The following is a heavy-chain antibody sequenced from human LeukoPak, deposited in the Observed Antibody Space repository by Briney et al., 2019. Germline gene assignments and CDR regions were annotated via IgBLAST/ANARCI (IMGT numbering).Heavy chain of an antibody. D-gene: IGHD2-15*01. J-gene: IGHJ1*01. CDR2: INPSSAST. CDR1: GYTFTSYY. Sequence: ASVKVSCKASGYTFTSYYMLWLRQAPGHGLEWMGIINPSSASTSYAQKFQGRVTMTRDTSTTTVYMELSSLRSEDTAVYYCARGAPVVVPTDYGPGYFRHWGQGTLVTVSS. CDR3: ARGAPVVVPTDYGPGYFRH. V-gene: IGHV1-46*01.